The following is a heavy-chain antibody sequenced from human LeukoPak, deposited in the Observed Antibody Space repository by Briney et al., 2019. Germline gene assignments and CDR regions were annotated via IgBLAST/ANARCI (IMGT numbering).Heavy chain of an antibody. V-gene: IGHV3-7*05. D-gene: IGHD3-3*01. CDR2: IKQDGSEK. J-gene: IGHJ4*02. CDR1: GFTFSVSA. Sequence: AGGSLRLSCAASGFTFSVSAMHWVRQAPGKGLEWVANIKQDGSEKYYVDSVKGRFTISRDNAKNSLYLQMNSLRAEDTAVYYCARDRAYYDFWSGYRRGDYFDYWGQGTLVTVSS. CDR3: ARDRAYYDFWSGYRRGDYFDY.